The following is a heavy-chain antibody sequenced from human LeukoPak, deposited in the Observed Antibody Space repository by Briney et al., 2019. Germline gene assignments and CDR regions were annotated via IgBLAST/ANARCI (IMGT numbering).Heavy chain of an antibody. CDR3: ARGIYRRYQLLLDY. D-gene: IGHD2-2*01. J-gene: IGHJ4*02. V-gene: IGHV4-34*01. CDR1: GGSFSGYY. Sequence: PSETLSLTCAVYGGSFSGYYWSWIRQPPGKGLEWIGGINHSGSTNYNPSLKSRVTISVDTSKNQFSLKLSSVTAADTAVYYCARGIYRRYQLLLDYWGQGTLVTVSS. CDR2: INHSGST.